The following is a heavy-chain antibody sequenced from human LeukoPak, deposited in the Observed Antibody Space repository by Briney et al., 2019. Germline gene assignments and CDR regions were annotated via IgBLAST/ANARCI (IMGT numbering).Heavy chain of an antibody. CDR3: ARDRTYYDFWSGYYSAGVQNWFDP. CDR1: GVSIRSFY. J-gene: IGHJ5*02. CDR2: ISTSGST. D-gene: IGHD3-3*01. V-gene: IGHV4-4*07. Sequence: SETLSLSCTVSGVSIRSFYWSWIRQTPGKGLEWIGRISTSGSTTYNPSLKSRVTMSVATSKNQFSLKLSSVTAADTAVYYCARDRTYYDFWSGYYSAGVQNWFDPWGQGTLVTVSS.